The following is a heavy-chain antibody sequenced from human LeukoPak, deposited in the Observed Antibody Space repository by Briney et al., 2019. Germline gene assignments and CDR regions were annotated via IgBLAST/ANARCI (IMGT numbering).Heavy chain of an antibody. CDR2: IYYSGST. Sequence: NPSETLSLTCTVSGGSISSYYWSWIRQPPGKGLEWIGYIYYSGSTNYNPSLKSRVTISVDTSKNQFSLKLSSVTAADTAVYYCATIAVAGTGFDYWGQGTLVTVSS. V-gene: IGHV4-59*01. D-gene: IGHD6-19*01. CDR1: GGSISSYY. J-gene: IGHJ4*02. CDR3: ATIAVAGTGFDY.